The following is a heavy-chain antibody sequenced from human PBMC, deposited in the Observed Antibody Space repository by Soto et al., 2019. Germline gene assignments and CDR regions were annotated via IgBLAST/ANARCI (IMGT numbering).Heavy chain of an antibody. CDR2: ISGSGGST. CDR3: AKVQGEYYDILTAEKGGNWFDP. Sequence: PGGSLRLSCAASGFTFSSYAMSWVRQAPGKGLEWVSAISGSGGSTYYADSVKGRFTISRDNSKNTLYLQMNSLRAEDTAVYYCAKVQGEYYDILTAEKGGNWFDPWGQGTLVTVSS. V-gene: IGHV3-23*01. J-gene: IGHJ5*02. CDR1: GFTFSSYA. D-gene: IGHD3-9*01.